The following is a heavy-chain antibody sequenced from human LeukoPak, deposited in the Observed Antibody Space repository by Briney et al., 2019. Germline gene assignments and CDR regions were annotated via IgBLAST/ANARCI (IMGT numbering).Heavy chain of an antibody. CDR3: ARDHCSGGSCSYYYGMDV. Sequence: GGSLRLSCTASGFTLSSYAMSWVRQAPGEGLEWVSTISGSADNTNYAEAVKGRFTISRDNSKNTLYLQMNSLRAEDTAIYFCARDHCSGGSCSYYYGMDVWGQGTTVTVSS. CDR2: ISGSADNT. D-gene: IGHD2-15*01. J-gene: IGHJ6*02. CDR1: GFTLSSYA. V-gene: IGHV3-23*01.